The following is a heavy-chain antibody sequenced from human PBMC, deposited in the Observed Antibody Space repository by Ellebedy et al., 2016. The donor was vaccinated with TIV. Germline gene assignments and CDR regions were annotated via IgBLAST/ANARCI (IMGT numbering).Heavy chain of an antibody. J-gene: IGHJ3*02. D-gene: IGHD6-13*01. V-gene: IGHV1-18*01. Sequence: ASVKVSCXASGGTFSSYAISWVRQAPGQGLEWMGWISAYNGNTNYAQKFQGRVTMTRDTSISTAYMELSRLRSDDTAVYYCARGGMGAYDAFDIWGQGTMVTVSS. CDR1: GGTFSSYA. CDR3: ARGGMGAYDAFDI. CDR2: ISAYNGNT.